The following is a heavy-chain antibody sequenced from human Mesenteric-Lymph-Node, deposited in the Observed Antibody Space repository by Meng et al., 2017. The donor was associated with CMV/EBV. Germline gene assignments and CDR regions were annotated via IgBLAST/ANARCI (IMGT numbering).Heavy chain of an antibody. CDR3: ARDYWRSLEY. V-gene: IGHV3-30*02. J-gene: IGHJ4*02. CDR2: LRSDGSNQ. Sequence: GESLKISCAASGFTFSSYSMNWVRQAPGKGLEWVAFLRSDGSNQYYADFVKGRFTISRDNAKNSLYLEMNSLSAEDTAVYYCARDYWRSLEYWGRGTLVTVSS. CDR1: GFTFSSYS. D-gene: IGHD2-8*02.